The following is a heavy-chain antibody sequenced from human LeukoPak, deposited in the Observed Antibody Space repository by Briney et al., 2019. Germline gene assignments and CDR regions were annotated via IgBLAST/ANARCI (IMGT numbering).Heavy chain of an antibody. D-gene: IGHD1-26*01. CDR2: IRGSGDRT. CDR3: AKDSKIVGATFRSYHYMDV. V-gene: IGHV3-23*01. Sequence: PGGSLRLSCAASGLTFSSYWMRWVRQAPGKGLEWVSAIRGSGDRTHYADSVKGRFTISRDNSKNTLYLQMNSLRAEDTAVYYCAKDSKIVGATFRSYHYMDVWGKGTAVTVSS. CDR1: GLTFSSYW. J-gene: IGHJ6*03.